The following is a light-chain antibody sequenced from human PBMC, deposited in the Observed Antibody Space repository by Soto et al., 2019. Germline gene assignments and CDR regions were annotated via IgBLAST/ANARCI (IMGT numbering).Light chain of an antibody. J-gene: IGLJ2*01. CDR1: SSNIGSHT. Sequence: QSVLTQPPSASGTPGQTIAISCSGGSSNIGSHTVNWYQQLPGTAPRLLIYSNTQRPSGVPDRFSGSKSGTSASLAISRLQSEYECDYYCAAWDDSLNGVVFCGGTKVTVL. CDR3: AAWDDSLNGVV. V-gene: IGLV1-44*01. CDR2: SNT.